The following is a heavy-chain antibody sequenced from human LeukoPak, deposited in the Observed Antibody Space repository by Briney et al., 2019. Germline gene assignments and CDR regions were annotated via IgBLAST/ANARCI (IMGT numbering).Heavy chain of an antibody. D-gene: IGHD3-9*01. J-gene: IGHJ4*02. Sequence: PGRSLRLSCAASGFTFDDYAMHWVRQAPGKGLEWVSGISWNGGSIHYADSVKGRFTISRDNAKNTVYLQMNSLRAEDTALYYCASVRLGHWGQGTLVTVSS. V-gene: IGHV3-9*01. CDR3: ASVRLGH. CDR2: ISWNGGSI. CDR1: GFTFDDYA.